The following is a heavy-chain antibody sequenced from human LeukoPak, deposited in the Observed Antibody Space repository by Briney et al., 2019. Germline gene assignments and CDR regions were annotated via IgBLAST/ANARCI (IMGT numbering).Heavy chain of an antibody. D-gene: IGHD1-26*01. CDR2: MNPNSGNT. Sequence: ASVKVSCKASGYTFTSYDINWVRQATGQGLEWMGWMNPNSGNTGYAQKFQGRVTMTRNTSISTAYMELSSLRSEDTAVYYCARGYYTGNWFDPWGQGTLVTASS. J-gene: IGHJ5*02. CDR3: ARGYYTGNWFDP. V-gene: IGHV1-8*01. CDR1: GYTFTSYD.